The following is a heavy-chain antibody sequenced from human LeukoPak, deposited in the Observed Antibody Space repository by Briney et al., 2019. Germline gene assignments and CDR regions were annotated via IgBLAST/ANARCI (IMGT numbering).Heavy chain of an antibody. V-gene: IGHV3-30*02. Sequence: PGGSLRLSCAASGFTFSSYGMHWVRQAPGKGLEWVAFIRYDGSNKYYADSVKGRFTISRDNSKNTLYLQMNSLRAEDTAVYYCAKVQTTGVIPAAIGHAFDIWGQGTMVTVSS. CDR2: IRYDGSNK. J-gene: IGHJ3*02. CDR1: GFTFSSYG. CDR3: AKVQTTGVIPAAIGHAFDI. D-gene: IGHD2-2*02.